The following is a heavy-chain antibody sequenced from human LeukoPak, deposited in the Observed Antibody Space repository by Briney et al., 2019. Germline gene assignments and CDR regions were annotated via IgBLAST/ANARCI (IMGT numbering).Heavy chain of an antibody. D-gene: IGHD6-13*01. V-gene: IGHV1-2*02. J-gene: IGHJ4*02. CDR2: INPNSGGT. CDR1: GYTFTGYY. CDR3: ARDVASDSSLDY. Sequence: SVKVSCKASGYTFTGYYMHWVRQAPGQGLEWMGWINPNSGGTNYAQKFQGRVTMTRETSISTAYMELSSLRSDDTAVYYCARDVASDSSLDYWGQGILVTVSS.